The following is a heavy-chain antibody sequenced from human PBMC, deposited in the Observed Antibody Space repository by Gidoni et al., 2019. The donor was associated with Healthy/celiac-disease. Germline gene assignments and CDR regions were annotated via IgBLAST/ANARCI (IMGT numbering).Heavy chain of an antibody. CDR3: ARLGYCSGGSCYEADY. CDR1: VGSFSGYY. CDR2: INHSGST. D-gene: IGHD2-15*01. J-gene: IGHJ4*02. V-gene: IGHV4-34*01. Sequence: QVQLPQWGAGLLTPSETLSLTCAVYVGSFSGYYWSWIRQPPGKGLVWIGEINHSGSTNYNQSLKSRGTISVDTAKNQVSLKLSSVTAADTAVYDCARLGYCSGGSCYEADYWGQGTLVTVSS.